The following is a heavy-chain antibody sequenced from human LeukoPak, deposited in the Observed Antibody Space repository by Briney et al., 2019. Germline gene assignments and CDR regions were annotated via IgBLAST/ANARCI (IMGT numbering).Heavy chain of an antibody. CDR3: ARDFKSTFDI. CDR2: IYHSGST. V-gene: IGHV4-39*07. Sequence: SETLSLTCTVSGGSISSDGYYWTWIRQPPGKGLEWIGEIYHSGSTNYNPSLKSRVTISVDKSKNQFSLKLSSVTAADTAVYYCARDFKSTFDIWGQGTMVTVSS. J-gene: IGHJ3*02. CDR1: GGSISSDGYY.